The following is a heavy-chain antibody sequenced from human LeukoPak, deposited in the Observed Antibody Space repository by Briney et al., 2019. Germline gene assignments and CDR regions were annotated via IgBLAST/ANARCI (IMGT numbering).Heavy chain of an antibody. CDR3: ARTIVGATFDY. Sequence: PGGSLRLSCAASGFIFKNYWMHWVRQAPGKGLVWVARIDHDGTDITYGDSVKGRFTISRDNAKNTLYLQINSLRDDDTGVYYCARTIVGATFDYWGQGTLVTVSS. J-gene: IGHJ4*02. CDR2: IDHDGTDI. D-gene: IGHD1-26*01. V-gene: IGHV3-74*03. CDR1: GFIFKNYW.